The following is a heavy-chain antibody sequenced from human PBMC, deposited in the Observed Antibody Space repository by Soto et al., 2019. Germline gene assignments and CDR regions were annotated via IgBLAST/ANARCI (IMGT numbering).Heavy chain of an antibody. Sequence: HEHLVQSGAEVKRPGASLKGSCKASGYSVTGYYTHWVRQAPGQGLEWMGWINPDSGATNYAQNFQGGVTLTSDTSISTASMDLTSLTSDDTAVYYCARGDYGTGGYPFPYFDYWGQGTLVIVSS. CDR1: GYSVTGYY. CDR2: INPDSGAT. D-gene: IGHD2-8*02. J-gene: IGHJ4*02. CDR3: ARGDYGTGGYPFPYFDY. V-gene: IGHV1-2*02.